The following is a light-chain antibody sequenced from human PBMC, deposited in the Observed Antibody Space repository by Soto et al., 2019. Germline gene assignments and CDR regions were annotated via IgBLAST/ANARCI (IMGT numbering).Light chain of an antibody. CDR3: SSYTSRSTLV. J-gene: IGLJ1*01. Sequence: QSVLTQPASVSGSPGQSITISCTGTSSDVGGYNYVSWYQQHPGKAPKLMIYEVTNRPSGVSNRFSGSKSGNTASRTISGLQAEDEADYYCSSYTSRSTLVFGTGTKVTVL. CDR2: EVT. V-gene: IGLV2-14*01. CDR1: SSDVGGYNY.